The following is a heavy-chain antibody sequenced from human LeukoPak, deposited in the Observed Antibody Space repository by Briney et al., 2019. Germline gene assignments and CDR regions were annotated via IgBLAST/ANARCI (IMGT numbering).Heavy chain of an antibody. J-gene: IGHJ4*02. D-gene: IGHD4-17*01. CDR3: ARGHTAVTRHFDF. CDR2: ISSGSSAI. Sequence: GGSLRLSCVASGFTFSTYGMTWVRQAPGKGLEWVSIISSGSSAIFSADALKGRFTISRDDAKNLLYLDMNSLRAEDTAVYYCARGHTAVTRHFDFWGQGTLVTVSS. CDR1: GFTFSTYG. V-gene: IGHV3-21*01.